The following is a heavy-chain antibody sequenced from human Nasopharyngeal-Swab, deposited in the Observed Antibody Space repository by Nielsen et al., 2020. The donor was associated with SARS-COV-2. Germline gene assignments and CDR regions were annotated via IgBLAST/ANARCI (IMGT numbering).Heavy chain of an antibody. D-gene: IGHD2/OR15-2a*01. CDR3: ARGYPRIGGYYYGMDV. J-gene: IGHJ6*02. CDR2: INHSGST. Sequence: WIRQPPGKGLEWIGEINHSGSTNYNPSLKSRVTISVDTSKNQFSLKLSSVTAADTAVYYCARGYPRIGGYYYGMDVWGQGTTVTVSS. V-gene: IGHV4-34*01.